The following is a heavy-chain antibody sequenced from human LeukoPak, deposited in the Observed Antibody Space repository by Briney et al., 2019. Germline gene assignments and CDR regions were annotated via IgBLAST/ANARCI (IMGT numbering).Heavy chain of an antibody. Sequence: ASVKVSCKASGYTFTGYYMHWVRQAPGQGLEWMGWINPNSGGTNYAQKFQGWVTTTRDTSISTAYMELSRLRSDDTAVYYCARNYDSSGYYYYYGMDVWGQGTTVTVSS. V-gene: IGHV1-2*04. CDR3: ARNYDSSGYYYYYGMDV. D-gene: IGHD3-22*01. J-gene: IGHJ6*02. CDR2: INPNSGGT. CDR1: GYTFTGYY.